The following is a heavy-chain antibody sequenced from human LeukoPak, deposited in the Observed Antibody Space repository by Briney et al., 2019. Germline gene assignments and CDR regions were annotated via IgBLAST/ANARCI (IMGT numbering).Heavy chain of an antibody. CDR1: GFTFSTYS. CDR3: ASRRGGNQPFDY. Sequence: GGSLRLSCAASGFTFSTYSGNWIRQAPGKGLEWVSSISDDSNYIFYADSVKGRFTISRDNAKNSLYLQMNSLPAEDTAVYYCASRRGGNQPFDYWRQGTLVTVSS. J-gene: IGHJ4*02. V-gene: IGHV3-21*01. D-gene: IGHD3-16*01. CDR2: ISDDSNYI.